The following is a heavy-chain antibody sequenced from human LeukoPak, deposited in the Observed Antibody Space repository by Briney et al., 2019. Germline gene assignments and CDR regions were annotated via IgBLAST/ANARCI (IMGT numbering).Heavy chain of an antibody. J-gene: IGHJ4*02. CDR1: GFTFSSYE. CDR2: ISSSGSTI. V-gene: IGHV3-48*03. Sequence: GGSLRLSCAASGFTFSSYEMNWVRQAPGKGLEWVSYISSSGSTIYYADSVKGRFTISRDNAKNSLYLQMNSLRAEDTAAYYCARDTPFGGHYDVLTGYYTWGQGTLVTVSS. CDR3: ARDTPFGGHYDVLTGYYT. D-gene: IGHD3-9*01.